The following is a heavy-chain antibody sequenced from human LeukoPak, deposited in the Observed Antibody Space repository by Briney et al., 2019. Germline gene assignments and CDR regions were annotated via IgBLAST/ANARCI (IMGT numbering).Heavy chain of an antibody. V-gene: IGHV1-46*01. D-gene: IGHD4-23*01. Sequence: GASVKVSCKASGYTFSSYYMHWVRQAPGQGLEWVGLINPTGSSTNYAQKFRGRVTMTRDASTTTVYMDLNSLTSEDTAVYYCAREASGGYFDYWGQGTLVTVSS. CDR1: GYTFSSYY. CDR2: INPTGSST. J-gene: IGHJ4*02. CDR3: AREASGGYFDY.